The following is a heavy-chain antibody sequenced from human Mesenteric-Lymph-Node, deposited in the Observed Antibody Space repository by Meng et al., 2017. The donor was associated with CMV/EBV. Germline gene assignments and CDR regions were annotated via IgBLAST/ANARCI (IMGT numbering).Heavy chain of an antibody. CDR2: VSWNSGSI. V-gene: IGHV3-9*03. CDR1: GFTFDDYA. J-gene: IGHJ4*02. Sequence: SLKISCAASGFTFDDYAMHWVRQAPGKGLEWVSSVSWNSGSIGYADSVKGRFTISRDNAKKSLYLQMNSLRAEDLALYYCARGRSRFGELLQFDYWGQGTLVTVSS. CDR3: ARGRSRFGELLQFDY. D-gene: IGHD3-10*01.